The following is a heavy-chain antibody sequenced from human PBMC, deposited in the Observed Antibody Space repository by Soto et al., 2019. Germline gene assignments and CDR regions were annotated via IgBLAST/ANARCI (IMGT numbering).Heavy chain of an antibody. J-gene: IGHJ6*02. Sequence: VQLVQSGAEVKKPGSSVKVSCKASGGSLSNYGISWVRQAPGQGLEWMGGIIPVFGTANYAQKFQGRVTITADESTSIVYMDVTSLRSEDTVVYYCARGDATKIVVTTYYGMDVWGQGTTVTVSS. V-gene: IGHV1-69*12. CDR3: ARGDATKIVVTTYYGMDV. CDR1: GGSLSNYG. D-gene: IGHD4-17*01. CDR2: IIPVFGTA.